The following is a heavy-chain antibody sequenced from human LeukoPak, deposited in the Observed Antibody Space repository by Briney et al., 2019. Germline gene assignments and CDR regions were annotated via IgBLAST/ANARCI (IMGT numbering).Heavy chain of an antibody. J-gene: IGHJ4*02. CDR1: GFTLSNYW. V-gene: IGHV3-7*01. CDR2: VKQDGSER. CDR3: ARVPVDSNMVSHIDY. Sequence: GGSLRLSCAPSGFTLSNYWMAWVRQAPGKGLEWVANVKQDGSERYYVESVKGRLTISRDNAKNSLYLQMNSLRAEDAAVYYCARVPVDSNMVSHIDYWGQGTLVTVSS. D-gene: IGHD5-18*01.